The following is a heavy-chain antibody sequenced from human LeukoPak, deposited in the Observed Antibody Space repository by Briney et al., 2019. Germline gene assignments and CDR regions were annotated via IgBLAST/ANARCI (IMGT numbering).Heavy chain of an antibody. Sequence: GASVKVSCKASGYTFTSYDINWVRQATGQGLEWMGWMNPNSGNTGYAQKFQGRVTMTRNISISTAYMELSSLRSEDTAVYYCARGRRGIRTLGYWGQGTLVTVSS. CDR2: MNPNSGNT. D-gene: IGHD1-26*01. J-gene: IGHJ4*02. CDR1: GYTFTSYD. CDR3: ARGRRGIRTLGY. V-gene: IGHV1-8*01.